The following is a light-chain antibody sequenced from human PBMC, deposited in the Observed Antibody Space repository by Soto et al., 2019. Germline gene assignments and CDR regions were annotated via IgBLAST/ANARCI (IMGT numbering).Light chain of an antibody. V-gene: IGLV2-23*01. CDR3: CSYAGSSTPLL. CDR2: EGS. Sequence: QSALTQPASVSGSPGQSITISCTGTSSDVGSYNLLSWYQQRPGKAPKLMIYEGSKRPSGVSNRFSGSKSGNTASLTISGLQAEDEADYYCCSYAGSSTPLLFGGGTKVTVL. J-gene: IGLJ2*01. CDR1: SSDVGSYNL.